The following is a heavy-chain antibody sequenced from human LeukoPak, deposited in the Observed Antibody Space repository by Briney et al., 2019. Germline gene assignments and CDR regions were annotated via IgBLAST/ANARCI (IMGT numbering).Heavy chain of an antibody. Sequence: GGSLRLSCAASGFTFSSYAMHWVRQAPGKGLEWVAVISYDGSNKYYADSVKGRFTISRDNSKNTLYLQMNSLRAEDTAVYYCAKRGFGSRGSGYYYGMDVWGQGTTVTVSS. D-gene: IGHD2-2*01. CDR1: GFTFSSYA. CDR2: ISYDGSNK. J-gene: IGHJ6*02. V-gene: IGHV3-30-3*01. CDR3: AKRGFGSRGSGYYYGMDV.